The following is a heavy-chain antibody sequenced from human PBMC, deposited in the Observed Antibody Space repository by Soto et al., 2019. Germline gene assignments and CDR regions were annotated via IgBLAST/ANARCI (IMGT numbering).Heavy chain of an antibody. D-gene: IGHD2-15*01. V-gene: IGHV1-69*01. CDR2: IIPIFGTA. Sequence: QVQLVQSGAEVKKPGSSVKVSCKASGGTFRSYAISWVRQAPGQGLEWMGGIIPIFGTANYAQKFQGRVTITADESTSTAYRELSSLRSEDTAVYYCASHYCSGGSCYSFHFAYWGQGTLVTVSS. CDR1: GGTFRSYA. J-gene: IGHJ4*02. CDR3: ASHYCSGGSCYSFHFAY.